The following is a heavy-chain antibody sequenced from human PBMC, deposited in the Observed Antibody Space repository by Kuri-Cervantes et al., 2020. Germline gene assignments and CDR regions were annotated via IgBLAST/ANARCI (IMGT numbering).Heavy chain of an antibody. CDR3: ARFTDCGGDCPLDL. Sequence: GESLKISCAASGFTFSNAWMSWVRQAPGKGMEWVSGMSGRTGIDRTFYADSVKGRFTISRDNSKNTLYLQMNSLRAEDTAVYYCARFTDCGGDCPLDLWGQGTPVTVSS. CDR2: MSGRTGIDRT. V-gene: IGHV3-23*01. CDR1: GFTFSNAW. J-gene: IGHJ5*02. D-gene: IGHD2-21*02.